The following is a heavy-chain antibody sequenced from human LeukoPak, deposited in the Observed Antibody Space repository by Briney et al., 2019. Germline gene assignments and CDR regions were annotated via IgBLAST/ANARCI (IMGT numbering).Heavy chain of an antibody. CDR3: ARTTEAHSWRTRYYDYYMDV. V-gene: IGHV4-39*07. CDR1: GASISGTAYY. D-gene: IGHD6-13*01. J-gene: IGHJ6*03. Sequence: SETLSLTCTVSGASISGTAYYWGWVRQLPRKGLEWIGNIYYSGSTYYNASLQSRVTISVDTSKNQFSLKLSSVTAADTAVYYCARTTEAHSWRTRYYDYYMDVWAKGPRSPSL. CDR2: IYYSGST.